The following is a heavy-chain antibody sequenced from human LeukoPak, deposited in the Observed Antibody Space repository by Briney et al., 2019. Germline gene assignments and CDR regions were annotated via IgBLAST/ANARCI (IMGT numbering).Heavy chain of an antibody. CDR3: AKNYYDSSGYAAFEI. Sequence: SETLSLTCTVSGGSISSSSYYWGWIRQPPGKGLEWIGYIYHSGSTYYNPSLKSRVTISVATSKNQFSLKLTSVTAADTALYYCAKNYYDSSGYAAFEIWGQGTMVTVSS. CDR2: IYHSGST. J-gene: IGHJ3*02. V-gene: IGHV4-39*07. CDR1: GGSISSSSYY. D-gene: IGHD3-22*01.